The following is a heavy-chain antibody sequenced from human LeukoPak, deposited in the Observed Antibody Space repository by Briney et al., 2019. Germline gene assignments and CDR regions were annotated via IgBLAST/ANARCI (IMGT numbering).Heavy chain of an antibody. J-gene: IGHJ4*02. CDR2: ISSSGNAI. Sequence: GGSLRLSCAASGFTFGSFGMNWVRQAPGRGLEWVSYISSSGNAIYYAESVKGRFTISRDNARNSLYLQMNSLRAEDTAVYYCAREIGAAYFDYWGQGTLVTVSS. V-gene: IGHV3-48*01. D-gene: IGHD3-10*01. CDR3: AREIGAAYFDY. CDR1: GFTFGSFG.